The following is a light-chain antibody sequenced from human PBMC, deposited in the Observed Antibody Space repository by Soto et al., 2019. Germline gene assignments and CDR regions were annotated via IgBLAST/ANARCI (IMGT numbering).Light chain of an antibody. V-gene: IGKV2-30*01. CDR2: RVS. Sequence: DVVLTQSPLSLPVTLGQAASLSCRSSQSLVNSDGNTYLTWFQQRPGQSPRRLIYRVSNRDSGVPDRFSGSGSGTDFTLKSSRVEAEDVGIYYCMQGTYWPTFGQGTRLEIK. J-gene: IGKJ5*01. CDR3: MQGTYWPT. CDR1: QSLVNSDGNTY.